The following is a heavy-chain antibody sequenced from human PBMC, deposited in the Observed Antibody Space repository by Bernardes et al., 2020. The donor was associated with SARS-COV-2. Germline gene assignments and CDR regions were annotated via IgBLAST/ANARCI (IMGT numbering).Heavy chain of an antibody. D-gene: IGHD6-19*01. J-gene: IGHJ6*02. CDR3: ARADFSGWDPDYGLDV. Sequence: GGSLRLSCIASGFIFSSHAMHWVRQVPGKGLKSVAGISSGGVSTTYADSVKGRVTISRENFKNTLYLQMGGLRPEDMGVYYCARADFSGWDPDYGLDVWGQGTTVTVSS. CDR1: GFIFSSHA. CDR2: ISSGGVST. V-gene: IGHV3-64*02.